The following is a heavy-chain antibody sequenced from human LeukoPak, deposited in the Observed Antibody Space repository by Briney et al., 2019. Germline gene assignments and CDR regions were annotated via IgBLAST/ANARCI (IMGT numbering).Heavy chain of an antibody. CDR1: GGSFSSTSYY. CDR2: IYHTGST. Sequence: SETLSLTCSVSGGSFSSTSYYWGWIRQPPGKGLEWIANIYHTGSTYYNPSLKSRVIISVDTSANQFSLKLNSVTAADTAVYYCARDRISVADPPNWFDPWGQGTLVTVSS. D-gene: IGHD6-19*01. J-gene: IGHJ5*02. CDR3: ARDRISVADPPNWFDP. V-gene: IGHV4-39*02.